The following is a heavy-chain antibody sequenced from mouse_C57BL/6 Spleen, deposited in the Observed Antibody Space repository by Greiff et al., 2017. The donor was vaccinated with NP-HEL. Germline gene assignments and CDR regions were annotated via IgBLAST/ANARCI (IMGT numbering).Heavy chain of an antibody. CDR2: INPYNGDT. CDR3: AREFTTVVGFDY. Sequence: EVKLQESGPELVKPGDSVKISCKASGYSFTGYFMNWVMQSHGKSLEWIGRINPYNGDTFYNQKFKGKATLTVDKSSSTAHMELRSLTSEDSAVYYCAREFTTVVGFDYWGQGTTLTVSS. D-gene: IGHD1-1*01. J-gene: IGHJ2*01. CDR1: GYSFTGYF. V-gene: IGHV1-20*01.